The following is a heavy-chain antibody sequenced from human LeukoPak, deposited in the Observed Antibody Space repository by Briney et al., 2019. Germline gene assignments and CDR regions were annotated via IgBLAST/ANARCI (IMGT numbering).Heavy chain of an antibody. V-gene: IGHV3-30*04. Sequence: PGGSLRLSCAASGFTFSSYAMHWVRQAPGKGLEWVAVISYDGSNKHYADSAKGRFTISRDNSKNTLYLQMNSLRAEDTAVYYCARDPLGTRPGFDYWGQGTLVTVSS. D-gene: IGHD1-1*01. CDR1: GFTFSSYA. CDR3: ARDPLGTRPGFDY. J-gene: IGHJ4*02. CDR2: ISYDGSNK.